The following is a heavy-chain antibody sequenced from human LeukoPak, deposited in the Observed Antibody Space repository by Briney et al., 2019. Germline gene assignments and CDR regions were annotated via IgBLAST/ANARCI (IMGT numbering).Heavy chain of an antibody. CDR3: ARGRGSGWLFDY. V-gene: IGHV4-59*12. Sequence: SETLSLTCTVSGGSISSYYWSWIRQPPGKGLEWIGYIYYSGSTNYNPSLKSRVIMSVDTSKNQFSLKLSSVTAADTAVYYCARGRGSGWLFDYWGQGTLVTVSS. D-gene: IGHD6-19*01. CDR2: IYYSGST. CDR1: GGSISSYY. J-gene: IGHJ4*02.